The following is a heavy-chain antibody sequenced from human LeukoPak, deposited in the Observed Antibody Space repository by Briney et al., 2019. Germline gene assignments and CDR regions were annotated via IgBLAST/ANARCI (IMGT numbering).Heavy chain of an antibody. V-gene: IGHV3-23*01. CDR3: ARGSKAANAEYFQH. CDR1: GFTFSSYA. D-gene: IGHD6-25*01. CDR2: ISGSGGST. J-gene: IGHJ1*01. Sequence: PGGSLRLSCAASGFTFSSYAMSWVRQAPGKGLEWVSAISGSGGSTYYADSVKGRFTISRDNSKNTLYLQMNSLRAEDTAVFYCARGSKAANAEYFQHWGQGTLVTVSS.